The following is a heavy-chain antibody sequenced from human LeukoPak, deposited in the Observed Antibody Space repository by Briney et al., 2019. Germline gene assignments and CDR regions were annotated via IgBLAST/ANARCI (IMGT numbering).Heavy chain of an antibody. CDR1: GYSFTSYW. V-gene: IGHV5-10-1*01. J-gene: IGHJ4*02. CDR3: ARWMVRGRPLDY. CDR2: IDPSDSYT. D-gene: IGHD3-10*01. Sequence: GESLRISCKGSGYSFTSYWISWVRQLPGKGVGWMGRIDPSDSYTDYSPSFQGHVTISADKSISTAYLQWSSLKASDTAMYYCARWMVRGRPLDYWGQGTLVTVSS.